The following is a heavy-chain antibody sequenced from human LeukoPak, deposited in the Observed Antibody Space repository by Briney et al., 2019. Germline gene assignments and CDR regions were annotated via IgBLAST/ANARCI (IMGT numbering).Heavy chain of an antibody. Sequence: SETLSLTCTVSGGSISSYYWSWIRQPPGKGLEWIGYIYYSGSTNYNPSLKSRVTISVDTSKDQFSLELSSVTAADTAVYYCARVRYSSGWPDYWGQGTLVTVSS. CDR2: IYYSGST. D-gene: IGHD6-19*01. J-gene: IGHJ4*02. CDR3: ARVRYSSGWPDY. V-gene: IGHV4-59*01. CDR1: GGSISSYY.